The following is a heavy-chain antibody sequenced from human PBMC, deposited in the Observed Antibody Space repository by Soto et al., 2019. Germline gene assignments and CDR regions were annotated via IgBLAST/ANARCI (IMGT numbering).Heavy chain of an antibody. Sequence: QITLKESGPTLVKPTQTLTLTCTVSGFSLNTGGLGVGWIRQPPGKALEWLALIYWDDDKRYSPSLKNRLGISKDTSNNVVVFTMTNMDPVDTATYYCVHSRCGGDCLRSYSSHYYYGMDVWGQGTTVTVSS. D-gene: IGHD2-21*02. J-gene: IGHJ6*02. CDR2: IYWDDDK. CDR1: GFSLNTGGLG. CDR3: VHSRCGGDCLRSYSSHYYYGMDV. V-gene: IGHV2-5*02.